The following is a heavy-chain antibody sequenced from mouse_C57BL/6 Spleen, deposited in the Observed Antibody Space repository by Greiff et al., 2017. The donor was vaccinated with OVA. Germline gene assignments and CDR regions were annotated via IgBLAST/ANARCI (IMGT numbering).Heavy chain of an antibody. CDR2: ISYDGSN. CDR1: GYSITSGYY. V-gene: IGHV3-6*01. CDR3: ARERGGFYY. Sequence: EVKLQESGPGLVKPSQSLSLTCSVTGYSITSGYYWNWIRQFPGNKLEWMGYISYDGSNNYNPSLKNLISITRDTSKNQFFLKLNSVTTEETATYYCARERGGFYYWGQGTTLTVSS. J-gene: IGHJ2*01.